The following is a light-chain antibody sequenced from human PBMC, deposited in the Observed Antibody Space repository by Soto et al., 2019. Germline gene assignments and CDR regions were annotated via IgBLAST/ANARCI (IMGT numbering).Light chain of an antibody. J-gene: IGLJ1*01. CDR1: SSDVGTYNL. V-gene: IGLV2-23*02. Sequence: QSVLTQPASVSGSPGQSITISCTGTSSDVGTYNLVSWYQQYPGKAPKLMLYEVSKRPSGVSNRFSGSNSGNTASLRISGLQAEDEADYYCCSYAAGSTPYVFGTGTKVTVL. CDR2: EVS. CDR3: CSYAAGSTPYV.